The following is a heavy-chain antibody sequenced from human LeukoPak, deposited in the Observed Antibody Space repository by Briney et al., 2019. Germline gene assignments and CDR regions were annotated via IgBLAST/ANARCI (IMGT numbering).Heavy chain of an antibody. Sequence: SETLSLTCAVYGGSFSGYCWSWIRQPPGKGLEWIGEINHSGSTNYNPSLKSRVTISVDTSKNQFSLKLSSVTAADTGVYYCARGRGSSSSSLIYFDYWGQGTLVTVSS. CDR2: INHSGST. CDR1: GGSFSGYC. J-gene: IGHJ4*02. D-gene: IGHD6-6*01. V-gene: IGHV4-34*01. CDR3: ARGRGSSSSSLIYFDY.